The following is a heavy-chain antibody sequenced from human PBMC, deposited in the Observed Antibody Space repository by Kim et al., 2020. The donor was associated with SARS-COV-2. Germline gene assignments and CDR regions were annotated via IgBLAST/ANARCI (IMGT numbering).Heavy chain of an antibody. CDR3: AKAGRSADSSGWWLYFHH. V-gene: IGHV3-23*01. J-gene: IGHJ1*01. CDR2: IGPTGGTT. CDR1: GFTFSSCA. D-gene: IGHD6-19*01. Sequence: LSLTCAASGFTFSSCAMSWVRQAPGKGLEWVSAIGPTGGTTYYADSVKGRFTISRDSSKNTLYLQMNSLRAEDTAVYYCAKAGRSADSSGWWLYFHHWGQGTLVTVSS.